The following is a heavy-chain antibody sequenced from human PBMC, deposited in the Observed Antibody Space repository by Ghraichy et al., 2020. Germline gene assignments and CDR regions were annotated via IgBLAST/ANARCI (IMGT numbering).Heavy chain of an antibody. CDR2: INPNSGGT. CDR1: GYTFSGYS. V-gene: IGHV1-2*02. Sequence: VKVSCKASGYTFSGYSMHWVRQARGQGLEWMGWINPNSGGTNYAQKFQGRVTITRDTSISTAYMEMTRLSSDDTAVYYCARGGEVVAGIVDSWGQGTLVTVSS. D-gene: IGHD6-19*01. CDR3: ARGGEVVAGIVDS. J-gene: IGHJ4*02.